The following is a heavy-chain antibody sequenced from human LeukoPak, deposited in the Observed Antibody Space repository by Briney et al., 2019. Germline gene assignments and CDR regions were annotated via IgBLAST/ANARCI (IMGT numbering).Heavy chain of an antibody. V-gene: IGHV1-69*06. Sequence: SVKVSCKASGGTFSSYAISWVRQAPGQGLEWMGGIIPIFGTANYAQKFQGRVTITADRSTSTAYMELSRLRSEDTDVYYCASPDGILTGYYPYWGQGTLVTVSS. CDR3: ASPDGILTGYYPY. J-gene: IGHJ4*02. D-gene: IGHD3-9*01. CDR1: GGTFSSYA. CDR2: IIPIFGTA.